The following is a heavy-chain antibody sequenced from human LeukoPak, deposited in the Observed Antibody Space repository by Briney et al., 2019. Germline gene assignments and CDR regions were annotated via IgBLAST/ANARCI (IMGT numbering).Heavy chain of an antibody. V-gene: IGHV1-46*01. CDR1: GYSFSSYY. Sequence: ASVKVSCKASGYSFSSYYMHWVRQAPGQGLEWMGIINPSGGSTSCAQNFQGRVTMTRDTSTSTVYMELSSLRSEDTAVYYCARIPNSQRHFDYWGQGTLVTVSS. J-gene: IGHJ4*02. D-gene: IGHD2-2*02. CDR3: ARIPNSQRHFDY. CDR2: INPSGGST.